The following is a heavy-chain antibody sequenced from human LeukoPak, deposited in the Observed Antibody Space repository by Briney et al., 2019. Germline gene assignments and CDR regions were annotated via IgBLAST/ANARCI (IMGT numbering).Heavy chain of an antibody. Sequence: SGPTLVNPTQTLTLTCTFSGFSLTTSRVGVGWIRQTPGKALEWLAVIYWDDDKRYSPSLRSRLTITKATSNNHVVLTMSNMDPADTATYFCAHRFPIGGSWNEAIFDFWGQGILVTVSS. D-gene: IGHD1-1*01. CDR3: AHRFPIGGSWNEAIFDF. CDR1: GFSLTTSRVG. V-gene: IGHV2-5*02. CDR2: IYWDDDK. J-gene: IGHJ4*02.